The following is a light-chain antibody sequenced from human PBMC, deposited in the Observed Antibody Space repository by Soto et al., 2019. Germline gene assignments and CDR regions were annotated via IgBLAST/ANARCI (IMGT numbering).Light chain of an antibody. CDR3: QSYDSSLSGV. J-gene: IGLJ1*01. Sequence: QFALTQPPSVSGAPGQRVTISCTGSSSNIGAGYDVHWYQQFPGTAPKLLIYGNSNRPSGVPDRFSGSKSGTSASLAITGLQAEDEADYYCQSYDSSLSGVFGSGTKVTVL. V-gene: IGLV1-40*01. CDR2: GNS. CDR1: SSNIGAGYD.